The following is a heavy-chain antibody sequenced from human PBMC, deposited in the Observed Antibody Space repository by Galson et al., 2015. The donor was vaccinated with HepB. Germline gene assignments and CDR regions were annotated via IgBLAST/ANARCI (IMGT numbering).Heavy chain of an antibody. CDR1: GFTFNNYT. CDR3: ARGSGYSYGPFDY. J-gene: IGHJ4*02. D-gene: IGHD5-18*01. V-gene: IGHV3-21*01. CDR2: ISTTYI. Sequence: SLRLSCAASGFTFNNYTMNWVRQTPGKGLEWVSFISTTYISYADSVKGRFTISRDNAKNSLYLQMNGLRAEDTAVYHCARGSGYSYGPFDYWGQGTLVIVSS.